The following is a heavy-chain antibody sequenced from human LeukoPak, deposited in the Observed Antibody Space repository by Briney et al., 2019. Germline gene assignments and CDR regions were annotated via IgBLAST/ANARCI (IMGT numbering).Heavy chain of an antibody. V-gene: IGHV3-23*01. CDR2: ISGSGGST. CDR1: GFTFSSYA. D-gene: IGHD3-22*01. J-gene: IGHJ4*02. CDR3: AKDLQPYYYDSSGYNFDY. Sequence: PGGSLRLSCAASGFTFSSYAMSWVRQAPGKGLEWVSAISGSGGSTYYADSVKGRFTISRDNSKNTLYLQMNSLKAEDTAVYYCAKDLQPYYYDSSGYNFDYWGQGTLVTVSS.